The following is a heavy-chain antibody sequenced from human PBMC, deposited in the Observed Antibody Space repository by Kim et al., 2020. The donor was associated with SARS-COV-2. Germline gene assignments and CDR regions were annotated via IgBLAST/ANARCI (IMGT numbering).Heavy chain of an antibody. V-gene: IGHV3-7*04. Sequence: EKYYVDSVKGRYTISNDKAKNSLYMQMNGLRAEDTAVYYCARGYSGYEYWGQGTLVTVSS. CDR3: ARGYSGYEY. J-gene: IGHJ4*02. CDR2: EK. D-gene: IGHD5-12*01.